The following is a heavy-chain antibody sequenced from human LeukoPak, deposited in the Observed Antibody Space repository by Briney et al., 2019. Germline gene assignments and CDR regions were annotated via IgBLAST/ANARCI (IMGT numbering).Heavy chain of an antibody. V-gene: IGHV4-34*01. J-gene: IGHJ4*02. Sequence: SETLSLTCAVYGGSFSGYYWSWIRQPPGKGLEWIGEINHSGSTNYNPSLKSRVTISVDTSKNQFSLKLSSVTAADTAVYYCARSSSSSWHDYWGQGTLVTVSS. D-gene: IGHD6-13*01. CDR1: GGSFSGYY. CDR2: INHSGST. CDR3: ARSSSSSWHDY.